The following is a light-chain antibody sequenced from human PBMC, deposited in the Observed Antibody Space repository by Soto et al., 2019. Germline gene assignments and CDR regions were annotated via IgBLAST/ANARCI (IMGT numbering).Light chain of an antibody. CDR1: QTISSW. Sequence: DIQMTQSPSTPSASVGDRVTITCPASQTISSWLAWYQQKPGKAPKLLIYKASTLKSGVPSRFSGSGSGTEFTLTISSLQPDDFATYYCQHYNSYSEAFGQGTKVDIK. V-gene: IGKV1-5*03. J-gene: IGKJ1*01. CDR2: KAS. CDR3: QHYNSYSEA.